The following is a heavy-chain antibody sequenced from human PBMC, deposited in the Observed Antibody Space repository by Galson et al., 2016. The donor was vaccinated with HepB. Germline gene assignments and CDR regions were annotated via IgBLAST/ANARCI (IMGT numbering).Heavy chain of an antibody. CDR2: INPTGGST. CDR3: ARSVIELVPTASQNFDL. D-gene: IGHD2-2*01. Sequence: SVKVSCKASGYTLTSYYMNWVRQAPGQGLEWMGMINPTGGSTTYAQKFQGRVTMTRDTSTSTVYMELSSLRTEDTAVYYCARSVIELVPTASQNFDLWGQGTLVTVSS. CDR1: GYTLTSYY. V-gene: IGHV1-46*01. J-gene: IGHJ4*02.